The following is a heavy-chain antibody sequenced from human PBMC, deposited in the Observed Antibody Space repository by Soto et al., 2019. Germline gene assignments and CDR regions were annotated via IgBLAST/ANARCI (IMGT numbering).Heavy chain of an antibody. CDR3: ARLETPHFLHLGELSLVVTGYYFDY. Sequence: GESLKISCKGSGYSFTSYWIGWVRQMPGKGLEWMGIIYPGDSDTRYSPSFQGQVTISADKSISTAYLQWSSLKASDTAMYYCARLETPHFLHLGELSLVVTGYYFDYWGQGTLVTVSS. D-gene: IGHD3-16*02. CDR2: IYPGDSDT. CDR1: GYSFTSYW. J-gene: IGHJ4*02. V-gene: IGHV5-51*01.